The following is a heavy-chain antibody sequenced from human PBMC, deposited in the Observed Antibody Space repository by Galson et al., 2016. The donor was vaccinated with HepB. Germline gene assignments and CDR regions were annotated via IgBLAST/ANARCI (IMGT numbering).Heavy chain of an antibody. CDR3: ARDYYGSGSSI. Sequence: ETLSLTCTVSGGSISSYYWSWIRQPPGKGLEWIGYTYYSGSTNYNPSLKSRVTMSVDTSKNQFSLKLSSVTAADTAVYYCARDYYGSGSSIWGQGTLVTVSS. V-gene: IGHV4-59*01. CDR2: TYYSGST. D-gene: IGHD3-10*01. J-gene: IGHJ4*02. CDR1: GGSISSYY.